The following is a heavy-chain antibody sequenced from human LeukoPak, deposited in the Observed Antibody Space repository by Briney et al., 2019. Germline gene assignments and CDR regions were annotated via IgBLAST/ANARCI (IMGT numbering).Heavy chain of an antibody. V-gene: IGHV3-53*01. CDR2: IYSGGST. CDR3: ARDRITFGGVIVPLDY. J-gene: IGHJ4*02. Sequence: GGSLRLSCAASGFTVSSNYMSWVRQAPGKGLEWVSVIYSGGSTYYADYVKGRFTISRDNSKNTLYLQMNSLIAEDTAVDYCARDRITFGGVIVPLDYWGQGTLVTVSS. D-gene: IGHD3-16*02. CDR1: GFTVSSNY.